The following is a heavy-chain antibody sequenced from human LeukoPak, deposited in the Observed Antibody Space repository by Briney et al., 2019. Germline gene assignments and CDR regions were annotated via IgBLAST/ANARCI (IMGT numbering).Heavy chain of an antibody. CDR3: ARDQGGSSWTPPRDAFDI. V-gene: IGHV4-59*12. Sequence: PSETLSLTCTVSGGSISSYYWSWIRQPPGKGLEWIGYIYYSGSTNYNPSLKSRDTISVDTSKNQFSLKLSSVTAADTAVYYCARDQGGSSWTPPRDAFDIWGQGTMVTVSS. CDR2: IYYSGST. D-gene: IGHD6-13*01. J-gene: IGHJ3*02. CDR1: GGSISSYY.